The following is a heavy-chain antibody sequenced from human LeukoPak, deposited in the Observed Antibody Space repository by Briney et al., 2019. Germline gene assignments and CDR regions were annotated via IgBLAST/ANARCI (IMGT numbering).Heavy chain of an antibody. Sequence: GGSLRLSCAASGFTFSSYAMSWVRQAPGKGLEWVSAISGSGGSTYYADSVKGRFTISRDNSKNTLYLQMNSLRAEDTAVYYCAKEGCSSTSCYADYYYYYMDVWGKGTTVTVSS. CDR3: AKEGCSSTSCYADYYYYYMDV. V-gene: IGHV3-23*01. D-gene: IGHD2-2*01. CDR1: GFTFSSYA. J-gene: IGHJ6*03. CDR2: ISGSGGST.